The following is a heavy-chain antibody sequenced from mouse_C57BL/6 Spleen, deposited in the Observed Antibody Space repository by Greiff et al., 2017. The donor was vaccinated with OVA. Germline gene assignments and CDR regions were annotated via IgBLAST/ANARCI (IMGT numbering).Heavy chain of an antibody. CDR1: GYTFTSYW. J-gene: IGHJ3*01. V-gene: IGHV1-64*01. CDR3: ASGEGYYGSSWTLAY. CDR2: IHLNSGST. Sequence: QVQLQQPGAELVKPGASVKLSCKASGYTFTSYWMHWVKQRPGQGLEWIGMIHLNSGSTNYNEKFKSKATLTVDKSSSTAYMQLSSLTSEDSAVYYCASGEGYYGSSWTLAYWGQGTLVTVSA. D-gene: IGHD1-1*01.